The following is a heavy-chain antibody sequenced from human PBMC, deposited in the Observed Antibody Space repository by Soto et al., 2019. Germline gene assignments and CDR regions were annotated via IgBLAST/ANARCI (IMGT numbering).Heavy chain of an antibody. D-gene: IGHD3-3*01. J-gene: IGHJ4*02. V-gene: IGHV4-30-4*01. CDR2: IYYSGST. CDR3: ARVVRSGYFVDY. CDR1: GGSISSGDYY. Sequence: SETLSLTCTVSGGSISSGDYYWSWIRQPPGKGLEWIGYIYYSGSTYYNPSLKSRVTISVDTSKNQFSLKLSSVTAADTAVYYCARVVRSGYFVDYWGQGTLVTVSS.